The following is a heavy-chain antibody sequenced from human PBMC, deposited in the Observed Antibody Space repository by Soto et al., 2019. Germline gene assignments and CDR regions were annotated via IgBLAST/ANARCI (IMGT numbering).Heavy chain of an antibody. Sequence: QVQLQQWGAGLLKPSETLSLTCAVYGGSFSGYYWTWIGPPPGTGLEWIGEINHSGSNNYNPSLKGRVTISVDTSKNQFSLKLTSVTAADTAVYYCARDKIPGLFDYWGQGTLVTVSS. CDR1: GGSFSGYY. D-gene: IGHD2-21*01. CDR3: ARDKIPGLFDY. V-gene: IGHV4-34*01. CDR2: INHSGSN. J-gene: IGHJ4*02.